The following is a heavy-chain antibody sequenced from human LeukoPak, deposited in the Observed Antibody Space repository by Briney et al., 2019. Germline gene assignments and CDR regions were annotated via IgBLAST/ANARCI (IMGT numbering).Heavy chain of an antibody. CDR3: ARQSGYSLTYYFDY. CDR1: GYSFTSFW. D-gene: IGHD5-18*01. CDR2: SYPGGSDT. V-gene: IGHV5-51*01. J-gene: IGHJ4*02. Sequence: PGDPLKISVQASGYSFTSFWFGWVRQMPGKGLGWMGISYPGGSDTRYSPSFQGQVTISADKSISTAYLQWSSLKASDTAMYYCARQSGYSLTYYFDYWGQGTLVTVSS.